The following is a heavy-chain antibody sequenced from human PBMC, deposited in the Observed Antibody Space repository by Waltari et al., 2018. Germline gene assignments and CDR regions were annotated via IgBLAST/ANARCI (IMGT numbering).Heavy chain of an antibody. D-gene: IGHD5-12*01. CDR1: GFIFGNCN. Sequence: QFQLVESGGGVVQPGRSLRLSCAASGFIFGNCNMHWVRQTPGQGLQWVAAISHEGSNKDYADSVKSRFTVSRDKSNNTLYLQINSLRADDTGIYFCVKYSGFDYFFDYWGQGTLVTVSS. J-gene: IGHJ4*02. V-gene: IGHV3-30*18. CDR2: ISHEGSNK. CDR3: VKYSGFDYFFDY.